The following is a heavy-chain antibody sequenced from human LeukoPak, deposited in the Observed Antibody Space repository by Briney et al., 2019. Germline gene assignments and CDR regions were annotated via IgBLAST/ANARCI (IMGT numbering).Heavy chain of an antibody. CDR1: GGSISSYY. CDR2: IYYSGST. Sequence: PSETLSLTCTVSGGSISSYYWSWIRQPPGKGLEWIGYIYYSGSTNYNPSLKSRVTISVDTSKNQFSLKLSSVTAADTAVYYCARKVELSDALDIWGQGTMVTVSS. V-gene: IGHV4-59*01. J-gene: IGHJ3*02. D-gene: IGHD1-26*01. CDR3: ARKVELSDALDI.